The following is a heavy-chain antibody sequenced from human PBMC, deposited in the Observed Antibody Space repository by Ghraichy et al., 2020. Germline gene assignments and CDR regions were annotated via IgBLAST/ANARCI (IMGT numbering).Heavy chain of an antibody. D-gene: IGHD2-2*01. V-gene: IGHV4-59*02. CDR2: MYNSGKS. CDR3: ASPNLGFCTSTICRTYAFDI. Sequence: SETLSLICSVSGDSVSRHSWTWLRQRPGKGLEWIAYMYNSGKSDYNPTLKSRATMSVDTSKNQFSLKLTSVTAADTAVYYCASPNLGFCTSTICRTYAFDIWGLGTAVTVSP. J-gene: IGHJ3*02. CDR1: GDSVSRHS.